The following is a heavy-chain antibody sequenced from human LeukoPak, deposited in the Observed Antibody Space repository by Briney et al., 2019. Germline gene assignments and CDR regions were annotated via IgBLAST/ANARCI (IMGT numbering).Heavy chain of an antibody. CDR2: IIPIFGTA. V-gene: IGHV1-69*05. D-gene: IGHD3-9*01. J-gene: IGHJ5*02. Sequence: GALVTVSCKASGGTFSSYAISWVRQAPGQGLEWMGGIIPIFGTANYAQKFQGRVTITTGESTSTAYMELSSLRSEDTAVYYCARGYFDPNWFDPWGQGTLVTVSS. CDR1: GGTFSSYA. CDR3: ARGYFDPNWFDP.